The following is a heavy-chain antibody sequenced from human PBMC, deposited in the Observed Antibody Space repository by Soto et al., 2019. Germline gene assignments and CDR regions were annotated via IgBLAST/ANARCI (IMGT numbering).Heavy chain of an antibody. D-gene: IGHD3-10*01. CDR2: IQYSGSA. J-gene: IGHJ4*02. CDR1: GGSISSGGYH. V-gene: IGHV4-31*03. Sequence: SETLSLTCIVSGGSISSGGYHWSWIRQHPGKGLEWIGQIQYSGSAYYNPSLQNRLTISVDTTKNQLSLKVRSVTAADTAVYYCARGEVRGLIATGLDYWGQGALVTVSS. CDR3: ARGEVRGLIATGLDY.